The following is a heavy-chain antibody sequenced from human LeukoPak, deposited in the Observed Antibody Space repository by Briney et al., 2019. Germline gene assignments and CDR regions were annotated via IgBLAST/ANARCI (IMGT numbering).Heavy chain of an antibody. CDR1: GFTFSSYW. CDR3: ARPNWNDEGWPTPWFDP. V-gene: IGHV3-7*03. CDR2: IKQDGSEK. D-gene: IGHD1-1*01. J-gene: IGHJ5*02. Sequence: GGSLRLSCAASGFTFSSYWMSWVRQAPGKGLEWVANIKQDGSEKYYVDSVKGRFTISRDNAKNSLYLQMNSLRAEDTAVYYCARPNWNDEGWPTPWFDPWGQGTLVTVSS.